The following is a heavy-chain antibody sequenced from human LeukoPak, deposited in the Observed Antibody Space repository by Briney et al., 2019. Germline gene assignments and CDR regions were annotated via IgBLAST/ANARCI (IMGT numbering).Heavy chain of an antibody. CDR1: GFTFSSYA. D-gene: IGHD4-23*01. Sequence: GGSLRLSCAASGFTFSSYAMHWVRQAPGKGLEYVSAISSNGGSTYYANSVKGRFTISRDNSKSTLYLQMGSLRAEDMAVYYCARDLGGPDWYFDLWGRGTLVTVSS. CDR2: ISSNGGST. V-gene: IGHV3-64*01. CDR3: ARDLGGPDWYFDL. J-gene: IGHJ2*01.